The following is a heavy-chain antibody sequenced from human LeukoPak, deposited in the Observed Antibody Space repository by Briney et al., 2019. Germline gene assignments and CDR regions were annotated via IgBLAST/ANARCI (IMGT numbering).Heavy chain of an antibody. Sequence: KPSETLSLTCTVSGGSISSSSYYWGWIRQPPGKGLEWIGSIYYSGSTYYNPSLKSRVTISVDTSKNQFSLKLSSVTAADTAVYYCARTPYYDYVRGSYRYELYYFDYWGQGTLVTVSS. CDR2: IYYSGST. D-gene: IGHD3-16*02. CDR1: GGSISSSSYY. CDR3: ARTPYYDYVRGSYRYELYYFDY. V-gene: IGHV4-39*01. J-gene: IGHJ4*02.